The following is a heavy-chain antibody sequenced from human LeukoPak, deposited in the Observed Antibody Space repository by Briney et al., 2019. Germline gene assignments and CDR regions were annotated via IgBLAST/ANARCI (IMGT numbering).Heavy chain of an antibody. V-gene: IGHV4-38-2*01. CDR3: ARATASGTALDTFHI. D-gene: IGHD6-13*01. Sequence: SSETLSLTCAVSGYSISRGYYWGWIRQPPGKGLEWIGSIYHSGSTYFNPSLKSRVTISVDTSKNQFSLTLSSVTAADTAVYFGARATASGTALDTFHIWGQGTMVTVSS. CDR2: IYHSGST. CDR1: GYSISRGYY. J-gene: IGHJ3*02.